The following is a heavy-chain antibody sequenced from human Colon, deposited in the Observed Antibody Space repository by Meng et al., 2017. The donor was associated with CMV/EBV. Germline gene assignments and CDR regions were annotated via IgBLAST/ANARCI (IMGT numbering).Heavy chain of an antibody. J-gene: IGHJ4*02. CDR2: IIPIFGTA. Sequence: GTFSRYAISWVRQAPGQGLEWMGGIIPIFGTANYAQKFQGRVTITTDESTNTAYMELSSLRSEDTAVYYCARGPPGSSWYLDYFDYWGRGTLVTVSS. CDR3: ARGPPGSSWYLDYFDY. CDR1: GTFSRYA. D-gene: IGHD6-13*01. V-gene: IGHV1-69*05.